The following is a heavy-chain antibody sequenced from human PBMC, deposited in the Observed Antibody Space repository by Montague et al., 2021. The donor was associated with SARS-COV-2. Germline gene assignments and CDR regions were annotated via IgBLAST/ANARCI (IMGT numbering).Heavy chain of an antibody. D-gene: IGHD6-19*01. CDR2: LYYTGGA. J-gene: IGHJ6*02. Sequence: SETLSLTCTVSGGSIGNWTYYWGWVRQPPGKGLEWIASLYYTGGAFYNPSLMSPVTKSFDTSKNQISLNLASVTAAATAVYYCARESGDSSGWRYYYVMDVWGQGTTVTVS. CDR1: GGSIGNWTYY. V-gene: IGHV4-39*07. CDR3: ARESGDSSGWRYYYVMDV.